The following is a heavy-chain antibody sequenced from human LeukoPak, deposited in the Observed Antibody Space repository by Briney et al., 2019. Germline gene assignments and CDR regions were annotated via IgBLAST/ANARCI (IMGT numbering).Heavy chain of an antibody. CDR2: ISGSGGST. D-gene: IGHD3-22*01. CDR1: GFTFSSYA. J-gene: IGHJ4*02. V-gene: IGHV3-23*01. Sequence: PGGSLRLSCAASGFTFSSYAMSWVRQAPGKGLEWVSAISGSGGSTYYADSVKGRFTISRDNSNNTLYPQMNSLRAEDTAVYYCAKPSMIVVVITPFDYWGQGTLVTVSS. CDR3: AKPSMIVVVITPFDY.